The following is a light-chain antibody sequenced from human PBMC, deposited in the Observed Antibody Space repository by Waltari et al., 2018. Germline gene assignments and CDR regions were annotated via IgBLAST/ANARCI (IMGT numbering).Light chain of an antibody. J-gene: IGLJ2*01. V-gene: IGLV2-23*02. CDR3: YSYAGKITFVV. Sequence: QSTLTQPASVSGSPGQSITISCTGTSSDIGNYNVVSWYQQHPGKVPRLIIYEVTKPPSGVSNRFSGSKSGNTASLTISGLQAEDEADYYCYSYAGKITFVVMGGGTRLTVL. CDR1: SSDIGNYNV. CDR2: EVT.